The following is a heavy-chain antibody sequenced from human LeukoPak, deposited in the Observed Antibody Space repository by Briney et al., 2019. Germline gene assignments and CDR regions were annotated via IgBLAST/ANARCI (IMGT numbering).Heavy chain of an antibody. J-gene: IGHJ3*02. Sequence: GESLKISCQGSGYRLNSYWIGWVRQVPGKGLEWMGIIYPGDSDTRYRPSFQGQVTISADKSISTAYLQWISLKASDTAVYYCARHPGSSSGALDIWGQGTMVTVSS. CDR3: ARHPGSSSGALDI. CDR1: GYRLNSYW. CDR2: IYPGDSDT. D-gene: IGHD3-22*01. V-gene: IGHV5-51*01.